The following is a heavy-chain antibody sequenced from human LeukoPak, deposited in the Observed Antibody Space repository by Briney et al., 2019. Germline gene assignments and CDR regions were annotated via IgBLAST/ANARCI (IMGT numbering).Heavy chain of an antibody. Sequence: ASVKVSCKASGYTFTSYDINWVRQATGQGLEWMGWMNPNSGNTGYAQKFQGRVTMTMNTSISTAYMELSSLSSEDTAVYYCARGSKAAVTIYYYYYMDDWGKGPRSPSP. CDR2: MNPNSGNT. J-gene: IGHJ6*03. D-gene: IGHD4-17*01. CDR1: GYTFTSYD. CDR3: ARGSKAAVTIYYYYYMDD. V-gene: IGHV1-8*01.